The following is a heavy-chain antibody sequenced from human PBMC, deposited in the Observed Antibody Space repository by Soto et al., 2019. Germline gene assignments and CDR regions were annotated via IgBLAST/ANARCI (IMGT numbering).Heavy chain of an antibody. Sequence: GGVLRLSCAASGLTSSSYSMNLVRQAPGKGLEGVSYISSSSSTIYYAVSVKGRFTISRDNAKNSLYLQMNILRAEDTAVYHCARSPYCSGGSCHRDYYYYMDVWGKGTTVTVSS. CDR3: ARSPYCSGGSCHRDYYYYMDV. CDR1: GLTSSSYS. CDR2: ISSSSSTI. D-gene: IGHD2-15*01. J-gene: IGHJ6*03. V-gene: IGHV3-48*01.